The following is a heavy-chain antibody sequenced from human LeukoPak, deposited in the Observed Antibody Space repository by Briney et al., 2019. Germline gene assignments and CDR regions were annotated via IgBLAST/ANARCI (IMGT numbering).Heavy chain of an antibody. Sequence: GGSLRLSCAAPGFTFSDYYMSWIHQAPGKGLEWVSYISSSGSTIDYADSVKGRFTISRDNAKNTLYLQMNSLRAEDTAVYYCARSIPAGNRRWGQGTLVTVSS. CDR1: GFTFSDYY. V-gene: IGHV3-11*01. D-gene: IGHD2-2*01. CDR2: ISSSGSTI. J-gene: IGHJ4*02. CDR3: ARSIPAGNRR.